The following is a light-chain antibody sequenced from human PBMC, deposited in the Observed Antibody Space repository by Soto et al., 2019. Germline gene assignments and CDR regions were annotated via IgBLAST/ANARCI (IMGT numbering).Light chain of an antibody. Sequence: QSVLTQPPSASGSPGQSVTISCTGTSSDVGGYNYVSWYQQHPGKAPKLMIYEVSERPSGVPDRFSGSKSSNTAPLTVSGLQAEDEADYYCSSYAGSNNFVFGTGTKVTVL. CDR2: EVS. V-gene: IGLV2-8*01. J-gene: IGLJ1*01. CDR3: SSYAGSNNFV. CDR1: SSDVGGYNY.